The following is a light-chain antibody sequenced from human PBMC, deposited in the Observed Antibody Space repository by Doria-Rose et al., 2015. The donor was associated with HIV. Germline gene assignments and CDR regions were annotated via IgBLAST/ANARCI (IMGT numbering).Light chain of an antibody. Sequence: TQSPGTLSLSPGERATLSCRASQRVKSSYLAWYQQKPGQAPMLLIYDASTSATGIPDRFSGSGSGTDFTLTISRLEPEDVAVYYCQQYGTSRCTFGQGTRLEIK. J-gene: IGKJ5*01. CDR3: QQYGTSRCT. CDR2: DAS. V-gene: IGKV3-20*01. CDR1: QRVKSSY.